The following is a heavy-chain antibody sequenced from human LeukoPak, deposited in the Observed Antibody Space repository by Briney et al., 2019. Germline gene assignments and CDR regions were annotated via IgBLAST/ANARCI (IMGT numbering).Heavy chain of an antibody. CDR1: GFTFSSYW. CDR2: IKQDGSEK. V-gene: IGHV3-7*01. J-gene: IGHJ4*02. Sequence: GGSLRLSCAASGFTFSSYWMSWVRQAPGKGLEWVANIKQDGSEKYYVDSVKGRFTISRDNAKNSLYLQMNSLRAEDTAVYYCARDYYDSSGYYSHFDYWGQGTLVTVSS. CDR3: ARDYYDSSGYYSHFDY. D-gene: IGHD3-22*01.